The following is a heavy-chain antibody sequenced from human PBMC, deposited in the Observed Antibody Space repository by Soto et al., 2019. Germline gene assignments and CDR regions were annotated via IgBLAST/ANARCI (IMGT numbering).Heavy chain of an antibody. CDR1: GGTFSSYT. D-gene: IGHD3-10*01. CDR3: ARDPGGYYYGSGSYNNYYYYGMDV. CDR2: IIPILGIA. V-gene: IGHV1-69*08. J-gene: IGHJ6*02. Sequence: QVQLVQSGAEVKKPGSSVKVSCKASGGTFSSYTISWVRQAPGQGLEWMGRIIPILGIANYAQKFQGRVTITADKSPSTAYMELSSLRSEDTAVYYCARDPGGYYYGSGSYNNYYYYGMDVWGQGTTVTVSS.